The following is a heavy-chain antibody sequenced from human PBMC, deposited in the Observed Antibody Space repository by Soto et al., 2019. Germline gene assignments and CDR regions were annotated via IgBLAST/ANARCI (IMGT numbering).Heavy chain of an antibody. J-gene: IGHJ5*02. CDR2: IYSGGST. D-gene: IGHD4-17*01. CDR1: GFTVSSNY. Sequence: GGSLRLSCAASGFTVSSNYMSWVRQAPGKGLEWVSVIYSGGSTYYADSVKGRFTISRDNSKNTLYLQMNSLRAEDTAVYYCARADYGDYVLWFDPWGQGTLVTVSS. CDR3: ARADYGDYVLWFDP. V-gene: IGHV3-66*01.